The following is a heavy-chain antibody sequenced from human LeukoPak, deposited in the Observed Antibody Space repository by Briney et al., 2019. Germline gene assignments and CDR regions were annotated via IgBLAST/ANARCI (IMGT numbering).Heavy chain of an antibody. J-gene: IGHJ5*02. D-gene: IGHD2-15*01. Sequence: SETLSLTCTVSGGSISSSYWSWIRQPPGKGLEWIGYIYYSGNTNYNPSLKSRVTISVDTSKNQFSLKLSSVTAADTAVYYCARHIVVVVAAHNWFDPWGQGTLVTVSS. V-gene: IGHV4-59*08. CDR3: ARHIVVVVAAHNWFDP. CDR1: GGSISSSY. CDR2: IYYSGNT.